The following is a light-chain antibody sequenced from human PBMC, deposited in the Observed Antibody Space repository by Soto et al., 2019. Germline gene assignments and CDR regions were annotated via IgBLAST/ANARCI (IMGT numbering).Light chain of an antibody. CDR3: LQHHSYPQT. CDR2: AVS. V-gene: IGKV1-17*01. Sequence: IQMTQSPSSLSASVGDRVTISCRASQGIGNALGWYQQKPGKAPKRLIYAVSSLQSGVPSRFSGSGSETDFTLTISSLQPEDFATYYCLQHHSYPQTFGQGTKVDIK. J-gene: IGKJ1*01. CDR1: QGIGNA.